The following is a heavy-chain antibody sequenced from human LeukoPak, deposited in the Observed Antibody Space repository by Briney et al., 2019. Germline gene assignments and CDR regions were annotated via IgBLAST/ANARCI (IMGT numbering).Heavy chain of an antibody. D-gene: IGHD1-26*01. J-gene: IGHJ4*02. CDR1: GFTFSNYW. CDR2: INQDGSEE. CDR3: ARDGRYISDY. Sequence: GGSLRLSCAASGFTFSNYWMSWVRQAPGKGLEWVANINQDGSEEYYVDSVKGRFTVPRDNAKNSLYLQMNSLRAEDTAVYYCARDGRYISDYWGQGTLVTVSS. V-gene: IGHV3-7*05.